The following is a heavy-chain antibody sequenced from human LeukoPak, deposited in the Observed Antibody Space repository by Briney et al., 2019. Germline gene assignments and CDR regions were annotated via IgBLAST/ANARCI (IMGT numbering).Heavy chain of an antibody. CDR3: ARGGDSNSWYFDWFDP. Sequence: ASVKVSCKASGGTFSSYAISWVRQAPGQGLEWMGWINSNSGGTNYAQKFQGRVTMTRDTSISTAYMELSRLTSDDTAVYYCARGGDSNSWYFDWFDPWGQGTLVTVSS. J-gene: IGHJ5*02. V-gene: IGHV1-2*02. CDR2: INSNSGGT. D-gene: IGHD6-13*01. CDR1: GGTFSSYA.